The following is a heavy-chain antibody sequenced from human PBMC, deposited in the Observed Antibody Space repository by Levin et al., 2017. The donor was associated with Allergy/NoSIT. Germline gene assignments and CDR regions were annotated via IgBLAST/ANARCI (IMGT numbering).Heavy chain of an antibody. Sequence: GESLKISCAASGFTFSSYSMNWVRQAPGKGLEWVSFISSSGSTIYYADSVKGRFTISRDNAKNSLYLQMNSLRAEDTAVYYCAVQFCSGGSCYPRSFDYWGQGTLVTVSS. V-gene: IGHV3-48*01. J-gene: IGHJ4*02. CDR1: GFTFSSYS. CDR2: ISSSGSTI. CDR3: AVQFCSGGSCYPRSFDY. D-gene: IGHD2-15*01.